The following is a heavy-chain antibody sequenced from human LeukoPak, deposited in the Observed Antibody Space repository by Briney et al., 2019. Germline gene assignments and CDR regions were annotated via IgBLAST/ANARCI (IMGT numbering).Heavy chain of an antibody. J-gene: IGHJ3*02. CDR2: INPNSGGT. D-gene: IGHD2-2*01. Sequence: GASVKVSCKASGYTFTGYYMHWVRQAPGQGLEWMGWINPNSGGTNYAQKFQGRVTMTRDTSISTAYMELSRLRSDDTAVYYCARVIVVVPARVHDAFDIWGQGTMVTVSS. V-gene: IGHV1-2*02. CDR1: GYTFTGYY. CDR3: ARVIVVVPARVHDAFDI.